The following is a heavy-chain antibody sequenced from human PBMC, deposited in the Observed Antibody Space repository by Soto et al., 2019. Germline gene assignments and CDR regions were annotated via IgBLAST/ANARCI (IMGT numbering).Heavy chain of an antibody. V-gene: IGHV4-34*01. Sequence: SETLSLTCAVYGGSFSGYYWSWIRQPPGKGLEWIGEINHSGSTNYNPSLKSRVTISVDTSKNQFSLKPSSVTAADTAVYYCARLSHMITFGGVIVERANWFDPWGQGTLVTVSS. CDR3: ARLSHMITFGGVIVERANWFDP. CDR2: INHSGST. CDR1: GGSFSGYY. J-gene: IGHJ5*02. D-gene: IGHD3-16*02.